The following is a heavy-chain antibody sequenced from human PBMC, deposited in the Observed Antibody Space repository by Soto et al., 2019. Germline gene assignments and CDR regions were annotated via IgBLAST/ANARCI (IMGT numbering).Heavy chain of an antibody. Sequence: PGGSLRLSCAASGFTFSNYAMHWVRQAPGKGPEWVSTISGSDDKTDYADSVKGRFTISRDNFKNTLYLQMNSLRVEDTAVYFCVASDPFDYWGQGTQVPVSS. CDR3: VASDPFDY. CDR2: ISGSDDKT. V-gene: IGHV3-23*01. CDR1: GFTFSNYA. J-gene: IGHJ4*02.